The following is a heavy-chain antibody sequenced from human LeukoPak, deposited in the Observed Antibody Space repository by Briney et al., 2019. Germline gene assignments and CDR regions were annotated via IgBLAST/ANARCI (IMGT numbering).Heavy chain of an antibody. CDR1: GFTFSSNS. CDR3: AKDRLRATLTSFDY. Sequence: GGSLRLSCTVSGFTFSSNSMSWVRQAPGKGLEWVSFIYSDNTHYSDSVKGRFTISRDNSKNTLYLQMNSLRAEDTAVYYCAKDRLRATLTSFDYWGQGTLVTVSS. D-gene: IGHD4-17*01. V-gene: IGHV3-53*01. J-gene: IGHJ4*02. CDR2: IYSDNT.